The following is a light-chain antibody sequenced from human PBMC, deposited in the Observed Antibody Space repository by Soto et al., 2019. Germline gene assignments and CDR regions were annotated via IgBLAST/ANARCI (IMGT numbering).Light chain of an antibody. Sequence: EIVMTQSPATLSVSLGERATLSCRASQSVGSNLAWYQQKPGQAPRLLIYDASNRATGIPARFSGSGSGTDFTLTISSLEPEDFAVYYCQQRSNWPPTWTFGQGTKVDIK. CDR2: DAS. CDR1: QSVGSN. CDR3: QQRSNWPPTWT. J-gene: IGKJ1*01. V-gene: IGKV3-11*01.